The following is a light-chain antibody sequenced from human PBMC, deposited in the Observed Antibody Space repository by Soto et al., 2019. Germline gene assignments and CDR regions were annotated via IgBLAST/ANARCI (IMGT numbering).Light chain of an antibody. Sequence: DIPMTQSPSTLSASVGDRVTITCRARQRISSWLAWYQEKPGKAPKLLIYEASILQSGVPSRFSGSGSGTEFTLTISSLQPDDFATYYCQHFLSYPLTFGWGTKVDI. CDR3: QHFLSYPLT. CDR2: EAS. J-gene: IGKJ4*01. CDR1: QRISSW. V-gene: IGKV1-5*03.